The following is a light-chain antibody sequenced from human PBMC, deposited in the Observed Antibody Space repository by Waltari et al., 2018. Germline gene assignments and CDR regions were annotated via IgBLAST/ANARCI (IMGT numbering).Light chain of an antibody. V-gene: IGLV1-47*01. CDR1: TSNIGGND. Sequence: QSVLTQPPSASGSPGQPITISCSGSTSNIGGNDVYWYQPLPGTAPKLLIYKNNRRPSGVSERFSGSKSVTSASLAISGLRSEDEAYYYCATWDDSLSGVFGGGTKLTVL. CDR3: ATWDDSLSGV. J-gene: IGLJ3*02. CDR2: KNN.